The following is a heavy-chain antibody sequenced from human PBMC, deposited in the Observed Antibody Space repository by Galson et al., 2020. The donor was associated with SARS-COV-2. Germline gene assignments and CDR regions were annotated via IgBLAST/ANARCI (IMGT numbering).Heavy chain of an antibody. CDR1: GGSISSSSYY. CDR3: ARQQHLPGYSSSPFDY. D-gene: IGHD6-13*01. CDR2: IYYSGST. J-gene: IGHJ4*02. Sequence: ASETLSLTCTVSGGSISSSSYYWGWIRQPPGKGLEWIGSIYYSGSTYYNPSLKSRVTISVDTSKNQFSLKLSSVTAADTAVYYCARQQHLPGYSSSPFDYWGQGTLVTVSS. V-gene: IGHV4-39*01.